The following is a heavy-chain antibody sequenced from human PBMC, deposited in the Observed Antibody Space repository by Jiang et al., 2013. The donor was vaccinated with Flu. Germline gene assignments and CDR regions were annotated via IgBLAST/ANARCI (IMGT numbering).Heavy chain of an antibody. V-gene: IGHV4-39*07. CDR2: IYYSGTT. CDR3: ASQHWDHGVGSYYMSH. J-gene: IGHJ4*02. D-gene: IGHD3-10*01. CDR1: GGSIISEKSY. Sequence: PGLVKPSETLSLRCSVSGGSIISEKSYWGWIRQPPGKGLEWIGSIYYSGTTYYNPSLKSRVTVSVDTSKKQFSLRLTSVTAADTAVYYCASQHWDHGVGSYYMSHWGQGVLVTVSS.